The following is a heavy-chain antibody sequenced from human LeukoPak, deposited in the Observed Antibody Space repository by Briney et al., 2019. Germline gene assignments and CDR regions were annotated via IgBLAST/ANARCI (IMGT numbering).Heavy chain of an antibody. CDR3: ARGMTRPYYMDV. V-gene: IGHV3-7*01. CDR1: GFTFSGCW. J-gene: IGHJ6*03. CDR2: INQDGSAK. Sequence: GGSLRLSCAASGFTFSGCWMTWVRQAPGKGLEWVANINQDGSAKYYVDSVEGRFTISRDNAKNSLYLQMNSLRAEDTAVYYCARGMTRPYYMDVWGKGTTVTVSS.